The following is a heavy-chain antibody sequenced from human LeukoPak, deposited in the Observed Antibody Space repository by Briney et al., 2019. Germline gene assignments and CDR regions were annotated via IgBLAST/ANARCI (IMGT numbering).Heavy chain of an antibody. CDR3: AKDFNDFSGFDY. CDR1: GFTFDDYA. J-gene: IGHJ4*02. D-gene: IGHD1-1*01. V-gene: IGHV3-9*01. CDR2: LGWNSDNI. Sequence: PGGSLRLSCAASGFTFDDYAMHWVRQAPGKGLEWVAGLGWNSDNIVYVDSVKGRFSISRDNAKNSLYLQMNSLKPEDTGLYFCAKDFNDFSGFDYWGQGTLVTVSS.